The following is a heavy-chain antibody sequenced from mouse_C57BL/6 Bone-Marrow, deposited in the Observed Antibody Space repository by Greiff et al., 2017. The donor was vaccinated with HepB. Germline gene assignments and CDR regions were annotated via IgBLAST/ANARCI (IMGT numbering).Heavy chain of an antibody. J-gene: IGHJ3*01. Sequence: EVQLKQSGADLVKPGASVKLSCIVSGFNINDTYMYWVKQRPEQGLEWIGKIDPANGNTKYDPKFQGKATITANTSSNTAYLQLSSLTSEDTAVYYCATSPSFAYWGQGTLVTVSA. CDR2: IDPANGNT. CDR3: ATSPSFAY. V-gene: IGHV14-3*02. CDR1: GFNINDTY.